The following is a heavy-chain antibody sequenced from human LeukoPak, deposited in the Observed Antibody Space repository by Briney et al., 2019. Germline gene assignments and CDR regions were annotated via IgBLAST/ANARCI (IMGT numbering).Heavy chain of an antibody. Sequence: GGSLRLSCAASGFTFSAYAMNWVRQAPGKGLDWVSAISISGGNTYYSDSVKGRFTISRDNSKNTLYLQMNSLRAEDTAVYYCASVRYYGDYAGDYWGQGTLVTVSS. CDR3: ASVRYYGDYAGDY. CDR2: ISISGGNT. V-gene: IGHV3-23*01. D-gene: IGHD4-17*01. J-gene: IGHJ4*02. CDR1: GFTFSAYA.